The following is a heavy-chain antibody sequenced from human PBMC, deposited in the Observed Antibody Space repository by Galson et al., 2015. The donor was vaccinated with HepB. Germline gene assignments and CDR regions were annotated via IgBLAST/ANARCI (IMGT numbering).Heavy chain of an antibody. CDR2: IYYSGST. Sequence: SETLSLTCTVSGGSISSSSYYWGWIRQPPGKGLEWIGTIYYSGSTYYNPSLKSRVTVSVDTSKNQFSLKLTSVTAADTAVFYCARHYYDFWIGYYTYFDYWGQGTLVTVSS. D-gene: IGHD3-3*01. J-gene: IGHJ4*02. CDR1: GGSISSSSYY. CDR3: ARHYYDFWIGYYTYFDY. V-gene: IGHV4-39*01.